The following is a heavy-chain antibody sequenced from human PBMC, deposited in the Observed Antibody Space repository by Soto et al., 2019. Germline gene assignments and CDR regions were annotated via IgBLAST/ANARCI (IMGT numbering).Heavy chain of an antibody. CDR2: IYSGGST. Sequence: EVQLVESGGGLIQPGGSLRLSCAASGFTVSSNYMSWVRQAPGKGLEWVSVIYSGGSTYYADSVKGRFTISRDNSKNTLYLQMNSLRAEDTAVYYCARDNIRFGDLVGMDVWGQGTTVTVSS. V-gene: IGHV3-53*01. CDR1: GFTVSSNY. CDR3: ARDNIRFGDLVGMDV. D-gene: IGHD3-10*01. J-gene: IGHJ6*02.